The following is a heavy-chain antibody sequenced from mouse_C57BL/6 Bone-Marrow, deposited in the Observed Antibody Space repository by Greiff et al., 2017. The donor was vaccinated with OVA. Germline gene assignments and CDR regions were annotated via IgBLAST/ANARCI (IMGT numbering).Heavy chain of an antibody. Sequence: EVNLVESGGGLVKPGGSLKLSCAASGFTFSSYAMSWVRQTPEKRLEWVATISDGGSYTYYPDNVKGRFTISRDNAKNNLYLQMSHLKSEDTAMYYCARVIYYGPYYFDYWGQGTTLTVSS. V-gene: IGHV5-4*03. J-gene: IGHJ2*01. CDR2: ISDGGSYT. CDR1: GFTFSSYA. D-gene: IGHD2-1*01. CDR3: ARVIYYGPYYFDY.